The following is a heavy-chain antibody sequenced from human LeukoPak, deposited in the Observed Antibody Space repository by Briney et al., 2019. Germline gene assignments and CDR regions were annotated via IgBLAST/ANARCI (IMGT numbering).Heavy chain of an antibody. CDR2: IHYSGST. CDR1: GGSISSYY. D-gene: IGHD2-15*01. CDR3: ARRGTYCSGGTCELDY. J-gene: IGHJ4*02. Sequence: SETLSLTCTVSGGSISSYYRSWIRQPPGKGLEWIGYIHYSGSTKYNPSLKSRITISVDTSKNQFSLNLGSVTAADTAVYYCARRGTYCSGGTCELDYWGQGTLVTVSS. V-gene: IGHV4-59*08.